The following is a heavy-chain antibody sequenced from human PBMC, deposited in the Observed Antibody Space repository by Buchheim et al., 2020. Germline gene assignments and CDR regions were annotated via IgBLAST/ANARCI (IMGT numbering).Heavy chain of an antibody. CDR2: IHYTGLA. D-gene: IGHD4-17*01. V-gene: IGHV4-31*03. CDR3: ARERGAHDYGPIDF. J-gene: IGHJ4*02. CDR1: GVSISSGPFY. Sequence: QVQLQESGPGLVKPSQTLSLTCTVSGVSISSGPFYWTWIRQQPGKGLEWIGYIHYTGLAYSSPSLSSRLSMSVDTSQNQFSLTLTAVTAADTAIYYCARERGAHDYGPIDFWGQGAL.